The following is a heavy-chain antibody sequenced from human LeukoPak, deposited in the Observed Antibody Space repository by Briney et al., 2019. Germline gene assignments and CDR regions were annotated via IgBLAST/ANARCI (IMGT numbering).Heavy chain of an antibody. J-gene: IGHJ3*02. CDR2: IDPSDSYT. D-gene: IGHD4-17*01. CDR1: GYSFTSYW. V-gene: IGHV5-10-1*01. CDR3: ARHYRPPTTVTTSNAFDI. Sequence: GESLRISCKGSGYSFTSYWISWVRLMPGKGLEWMGRIDPSDSYTNYSPSFQGHVTISADKSISTAYLQWSSLKASDTAMYYCARHYRPPTTVTTSNAFDIWGQGTMVTVSS.